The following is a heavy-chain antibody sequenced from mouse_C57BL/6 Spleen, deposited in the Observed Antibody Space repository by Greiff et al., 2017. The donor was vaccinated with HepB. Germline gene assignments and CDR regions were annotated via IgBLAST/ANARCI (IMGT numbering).Heavy chain of an antibody. CDR3: ARDLDYYGSSYFDY. Sequence: EVKLMESGGGLVKPGGSLKLSCAASGFTFSSYAMSWVRQTPEKRLEWVATISDGGSYIYYPDNVKGRFTISRDNAKNNLYLQMSHLMSEDTAMYYFARDLDYYGSSYFDYWDQGTTLTVSS. CDR1: GFTFSSYA. D-gene: IGHD1-1*01. CDR2: ISDGGSYI. J-gene: IGHJ2*01. V-gene: IGHV5-4*01.